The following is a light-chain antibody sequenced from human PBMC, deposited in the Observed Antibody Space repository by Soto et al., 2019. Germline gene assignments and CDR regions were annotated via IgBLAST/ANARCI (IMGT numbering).Light chain of an antibody. CDR2: AAS. V-gene: IGKV1-39*01. CDR1: QSISSY. J-gene: IGKJ2*01. Sequence: DIQMTQSPSSLSASAGDRVTITCRASQSISSYLNWYQQKPGKAPKLLIYAASSLQSGVPSRFSGSGSGTDFTLTISSLQPEDFATYYCQQSYSTPPFTFGKGTKVDIK. CDR3: QQSYSTPPFT.